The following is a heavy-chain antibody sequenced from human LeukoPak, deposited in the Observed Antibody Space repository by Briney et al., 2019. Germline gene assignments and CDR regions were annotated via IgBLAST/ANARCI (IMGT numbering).Heavy chain of an antibody. D-gene: IGHD3-9*01. CDR2: INHSGST. CDR3: ARADILTGYYDY. J-gene: IGHJ4*02. V-gene: IGHV4-34*01. CDR1: GGSFSGYY. Sequence: SETLSLTCAVYGGSFSGYYWSWTRQPPGKGLEWIGEINHSGSTNYNPSLKSRVTISVDTSKNQFSLKLSSVTAADTAVYYCARADILTGYYDYWGQGTLVTVSS.